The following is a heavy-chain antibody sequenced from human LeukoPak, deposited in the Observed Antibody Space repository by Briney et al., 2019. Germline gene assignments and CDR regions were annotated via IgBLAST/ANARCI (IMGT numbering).Heavy chain of an antibody. Sequence: SETLSLTCSVSRGAISSSNYYWGWIRQPPGKGLEWIGNIFYSGTTYYNPSLPSLKSRVTILVDTSKNQFSLKLRSVTAADTAVYYFASLRKRGGAFDIWGQGTMVTISS. J-gene: IGHJ3*02. CDR3: ASLRKRGGAFDI. CDR1: RGAISSSNYY. V-gene: IGHV4-39*07. CDR2: IFYSGTT.